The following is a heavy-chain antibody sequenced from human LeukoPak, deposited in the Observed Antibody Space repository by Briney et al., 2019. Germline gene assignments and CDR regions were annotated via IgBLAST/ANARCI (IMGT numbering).Heavy chain of an antibody. D-gene: IGHD4-23*01. CDR1: GGSFSGYY. CDR2: INHSAST. J-gene: IGHJ4*02. CDR3: ARVQIRGYGGPFDY. V-gene: IGHV4-34*01. Sequence: SETLSLTCAVYGGSFSGYYWSWIRQPPGKGLEWIGEINHSASTTYNPSLKGRVNISVDTSKKQFAVKLSSVTAADTAVYYCARVQIRGYGGPFDYWGQGTLVTVSS.